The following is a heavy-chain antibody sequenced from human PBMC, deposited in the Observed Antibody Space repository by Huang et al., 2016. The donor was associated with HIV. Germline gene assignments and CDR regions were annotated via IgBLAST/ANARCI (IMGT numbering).Heavy chain of an antibody. J-gene: IGHJ4*02. CDR2: MSANNGNK. CDR3: ARDNRGVNMVRGVMDN. V-gene: IGHV1-18*01. CDR1: GSTFTSYG. D-gene: IGHD3-10*01. Sequence: QVQLVQSGAEVKTPGASVKVSCKASGSTFTSYGISWVRQVPGQGLEGMGWMSANNGNKNYAQKLQGRFTMTTDTATSTAYMELRSLRSDDTAVYYCARDNRGVNMVRGVMDNWGQGTLVTVSS.